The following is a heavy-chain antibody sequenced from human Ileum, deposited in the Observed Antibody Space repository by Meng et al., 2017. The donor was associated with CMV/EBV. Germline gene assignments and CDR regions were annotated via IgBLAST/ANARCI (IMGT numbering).Heavy chain of an antibody. CDR3: ATSDHNDCWSGW. V-gene: IGHV3-21*01. CDR1: GFTFSSYS. D-gene: IGHD3-3*01. CDR2: ISSSSSYI. J-gene: IGHJ4*01. Sequence: LSLTCAASGFTFSSYSMNWVRQAPGKGLEWVSSISSSSSYIYYADSVKGRFTISRDNTKNSLYLQMNSLRAEDTAVYYCATSDHNDCWSGWWGHGTLVTVSS.